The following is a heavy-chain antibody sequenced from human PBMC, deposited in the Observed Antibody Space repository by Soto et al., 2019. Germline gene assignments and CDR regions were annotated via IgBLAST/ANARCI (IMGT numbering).Heavy chain of an antibody. V-gene: IGHV3-11*01. Sequence: QVQLVESGGGLVKPGGSLRLSCAASGFTFSDYYMSWLRQAPGKGLEWVSYISSSGRTIYYADSVKGRFTISRDNAKNSLYLQMNSRRAEDPAVYYCARDDTPGGGYSSGWSGDYWGQGTLVTVSS. CDR2: ISSSGRTI. CDR1: GFTFSDYY. CDR3: ARDDTPGGGYSSGWSGDY. J-gene: IGHJ4*02. D-gene: IGHD6-19*01.